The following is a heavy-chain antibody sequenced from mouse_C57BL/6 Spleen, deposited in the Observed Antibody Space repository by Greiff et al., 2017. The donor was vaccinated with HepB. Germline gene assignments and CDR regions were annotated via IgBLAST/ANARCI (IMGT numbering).Heavy chain of an antibody. J-gene: IGHJ3*01. CDR2: ISSGSSTS. V-gene: IGHV5-17*01. CDR1: GFTFSDYG. Sequence: EVQLVESGGGLVKPGGSLKLSCAASGFTFSDYGMHWVRQAPEKGLEWVAYISSGSSTSYYADTVKGRVTITRDNAKNTLYLQMTSLRSEDTAMYYCARDAYPAYWGQGALVTVSA. CDR3: ARDAYPAY.